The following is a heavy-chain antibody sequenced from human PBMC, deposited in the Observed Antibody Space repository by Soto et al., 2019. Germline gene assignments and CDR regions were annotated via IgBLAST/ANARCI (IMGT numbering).Heavy chain of an antibody. D-gene: IGHD2-2*02. CDR3: AKWGYCSSTSCYMGEDWFDP. CDR2: ISGSGGST. V-gene: IGHV3-23*01. CDR1: GFTFSSYA. J-gene: IGHJ5*02. Sequence: GGSLRLSCAASGFTFSSYAMSWVRQAPGKGLEWVSAISGSGGSTYYADSVKGRFTISRDNSKNTLYLQMNSLRAEDTAVYYCAKWGYCSSTSCYMGEDWFDPWGQGTLVTVSS.